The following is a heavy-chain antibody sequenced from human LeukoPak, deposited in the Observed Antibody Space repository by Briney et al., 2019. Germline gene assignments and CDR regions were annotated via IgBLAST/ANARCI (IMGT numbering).Heavy chain of an antibody. D-gene: IGHD3-10*01. V-gene: IGHV3-23*01. CDR1: GFTFSSYA. CDR2: ISGSGGTT. J-gene: IGHJ6*04. Sequence: PGGSLRLSCAASGFTFSSYAMSWVRQAPGKGLEWVSVISGSGGTTYYADSVKGRFTISRDNSKNTLYLQMNSLRAEDTAAYYCAKELVRGVALFDHWGKGTTVTVSS. CDR3: AKELVRGVALFDH.